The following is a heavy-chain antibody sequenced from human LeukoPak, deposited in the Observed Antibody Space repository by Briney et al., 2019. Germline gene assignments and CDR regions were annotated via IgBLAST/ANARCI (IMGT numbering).Heavy chain of an antibody. J-gene: IGHJ4*02. CDR2: INPNSGGT. CDR1: GYTFTGYY. CDR3: ASFEWLRIPRPFDY. Sequence: ASGKVSCKASGYTFTGYYMHWVRQAPGQGLEWMGWINPNSGGTNYAQKFQGRVTMTRDTSISTAYMELSRLRSDDTAVYYCASFEWLRIPRPFDYWGQGTLVTVSS. D-gene: IGHD5-12*01. V-gene: IGHV1-2*02.